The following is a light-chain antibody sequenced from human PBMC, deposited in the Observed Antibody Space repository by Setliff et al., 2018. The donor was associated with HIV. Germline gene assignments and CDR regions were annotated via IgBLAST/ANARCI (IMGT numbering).Light chain of an antibody. CDR1: SSDVGSYNY. Sequence: QSVLTQPRSVSGSPGQSVTIPCTGTSSDVGSYNYVIWYQQHPGKVPKLMIYDVTRRPSGVPDRFSGSRSGNTASLTISGLQAEDEADYYCSSFAGRLHVFGTGTKVTVL. CDR3: SSFAGRLHV. V-gene: IGLV2-11*01. CDR2: DVT. J-gene: IGLJ1*01.